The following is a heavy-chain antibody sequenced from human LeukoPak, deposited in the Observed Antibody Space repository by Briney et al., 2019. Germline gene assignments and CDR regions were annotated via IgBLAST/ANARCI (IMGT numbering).Heavy chain of an antibody. Sequence: GGSLRLSCAASGFTFSNAWMNWVRQAPGKGLEWVAVISYDGSNKYYADSVKGRFTISRDNSKNTLYLQMNSLRAEDTAVYYCARFTLYWGQGTLVTVSS. V-gene: IGHV3-30-3*01. J-gene: IGHJ4*02. CDR1: GFTFSNAW. CDR2: ISYDGSNK. CDR3: ARFTLY.